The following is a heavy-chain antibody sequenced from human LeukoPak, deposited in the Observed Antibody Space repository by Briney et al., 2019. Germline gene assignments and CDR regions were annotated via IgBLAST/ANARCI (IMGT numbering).Heavy chain of an antibody. D-gene: IGHD1-26*01. CDR2: FDPEDGET. CDR3: ATASEWELSFYAFDI. V-gene: IGHV1-24*01. J-gene: IGHJ3*02. Sequence: GASVKVSCMVSGYTLTGLSMHWVRQAPGKALEWMGGFDPEDGETIYAQKFQGRVTMTEDTSTDTAYMELSSLRSEDTAVYYCATASEWELSFYAFDIWGQETMVTVSS. CDR1: GYTLTGLS.